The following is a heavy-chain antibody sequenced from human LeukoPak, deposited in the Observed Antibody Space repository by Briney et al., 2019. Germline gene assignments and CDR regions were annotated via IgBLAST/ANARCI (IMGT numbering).Heavy chain of an antibody. V-gene: IGHV3-7*01. CDR1: GFTFSDYW. CDR2: IDQDGRDK. Sequence: PGGSLRLSCAASGFTFSDYWMSWVRQAPGKGLEWVATIDQDGRDKFSVDSVKGRFTISRDNARNSMYLQMNSLRVEDTAVYYCARGRPHGNDYWGQGTLVTVSS. CDR3: ARGRPHGNDY. D-gene: IGHD4-23*01. J-gene: IGHJ4*02.